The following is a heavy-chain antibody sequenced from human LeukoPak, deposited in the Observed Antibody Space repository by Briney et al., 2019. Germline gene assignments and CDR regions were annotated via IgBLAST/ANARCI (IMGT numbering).Heavy chain of an antibody. J-gene: IGHJ4*02. D-gene: IGHD1-14*01. CDR1: GYTFTSYG. CDR2: ISAYNGNT. V-gene: IGHV1-18*01. Sequence: ASVKVSCKASGYTFTSYGISWVRQAPGQGLEWMGWISAYNGNTNYAQKLQGRVTMTTDTSTSTAYMELRSLRSDDTAVYYCARAREPLVYTYYFDYWGQGTLVTVSS. CDR3: ARAREPLVYTYYFDY.